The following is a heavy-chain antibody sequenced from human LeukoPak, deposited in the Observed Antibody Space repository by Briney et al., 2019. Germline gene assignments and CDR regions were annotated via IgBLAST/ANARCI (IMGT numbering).Heavy chain of an antibody. CDR2: INQDGSEE. J-gene: IGHJ4*02. CDR3: VRDGGVSGYDLLDY. D-gene: IGHD5-12*01. V-gene: IGHV3-7*01. CDR1: GFTFSSYW. Sequence: LPGGSLRLSCAASGFTFSSYWMSWVRQAPGKGLEWVAHINQDGSEEHYMDSVKARFTISRDNAKNSLSLQMNSLRAEDTAVYYCVRDGGVSGYDLLDYWGRGTLVTVSS.